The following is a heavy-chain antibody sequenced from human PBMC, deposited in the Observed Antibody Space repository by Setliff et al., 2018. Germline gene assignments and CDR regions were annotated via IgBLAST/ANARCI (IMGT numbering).Heavy chain of an antibody. CDR3: ARGRNVAARLLDS. J-gene: IGHJ4*02. Sequence: SETLSLTCTVSGASVSGNSYYWGWIRQPPGKGLEWIASTYYSGISNYNPSLKSRVTIAVDTSNNQFSLKLTSVTAADTAVYYCARGRNVAARLLDSWGQGARVTVSS. D-gene: IGHD6-6*01. CDR2: TYYSGIS. V-gene: IGHV4-39*07. CDR1: GASVSGNSYY.